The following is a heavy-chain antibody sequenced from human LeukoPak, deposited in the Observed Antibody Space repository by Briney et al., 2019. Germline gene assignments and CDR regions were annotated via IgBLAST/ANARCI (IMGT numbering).Heavy chain of an antibody. D-gene: IGHD6-19*01. Sequence: ASVRVSCKASGYTFTSYYMHWVRQAPGQGLEWMGIINPSGGSTSYAQKFQGRVTMTRDTSTSTVYMELSSLRSEDTAVYYCAGVSGWLQKPFQHWGQGTLVTVSS. V-gene: IGHV1-46*01. CDR3: AGVSGWLQKPFQH. CDR2: INPSGGST. CDR1: GYTFTSYY. J-gene: IGHJ1*01.